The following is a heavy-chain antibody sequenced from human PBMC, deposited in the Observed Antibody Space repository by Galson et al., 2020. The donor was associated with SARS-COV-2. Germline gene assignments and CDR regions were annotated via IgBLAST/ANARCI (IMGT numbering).Heavy chain of an antibody. CDR2: INTNTGNP. V-gene: IGHV7-4-1*02. J-gene: IGHJ6*02. CDR3: ARDLLGCSGGSCYPHYGFDV. CDR1: GYPFATYA. D-gene: IGHD2-15*01. Sequence: ASVKVSCKASGYPFATYAMNWVRQAPGQGLEWMGWINTNTGNPTYAQGFTERFVFSLDTSVSTSYLQISSLKAEDTAVYYCARDLLGCSGGSCYPHYGFDVWGQGTTITVSS.